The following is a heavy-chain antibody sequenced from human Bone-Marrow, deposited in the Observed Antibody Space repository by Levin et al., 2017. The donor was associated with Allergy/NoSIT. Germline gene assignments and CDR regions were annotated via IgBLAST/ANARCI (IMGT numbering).Heavy chain of an antibody. J-gene: IGHJ6*02. D-gene: IGHD2-15*01. V-gene: IGHV3-33*01. CDR2: IWHDGNDI. CDR1: GFIFSTYG. Sequence: GGSLRLSCAASGFIFSTYGMHWVRQAPGKGLEWVAVIWHDGNDIFYSDSVKGRFTISRDNGDSMLFLQMNNLRTEDSGVYYCTRDRLEYCSGVSCYGMDVWGQGTTVTVSS. CDR3: TRDRLEYCSGVSCYGMDV.